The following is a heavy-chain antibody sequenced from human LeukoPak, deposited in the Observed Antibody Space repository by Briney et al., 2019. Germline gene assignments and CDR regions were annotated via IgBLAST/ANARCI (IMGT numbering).Heavy chain of an antibody. V-gene: IGHV3-53*01. CDR3: ARDAPQVPAAGVLAS. CDR2: MYRRGDT. CDR1: GFTFSYYY. Sequence: GGSLRLSCAASGFTFSYYYMSWVRQAPGKGLEWVSYMYRRGDTYYANSVKGRFTFSRDISKNTLYLQMNGLRIEDTAMYYCARDAPQVPAAGVLASWGQGTLVIVSS. J-gene: IGHJ5*02. D-gene: IGHD6-13*01.